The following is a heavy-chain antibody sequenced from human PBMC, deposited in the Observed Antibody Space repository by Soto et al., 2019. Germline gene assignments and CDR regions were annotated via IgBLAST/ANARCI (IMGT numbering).Heavy chain of an antibody. Sequence: SETLSLTGTVSGGSIGSYDWSWIRLPPGKGLEYVGFIYYTGSNNYSPSLKSRVTMSVDKSKKQFSLRLSSVNAADTAVYYCARGDGIYGGKSPPFDYWGQGTLVTVCS. CDR2: IYYTGSN. D-gene: IGHD4-17*01. J-gene: IGHJ4*02. CDR3: ARGDGIYGGKSPPFDY. CDR1: GGSIGSYD. V-gene: IGHV4-59*01.